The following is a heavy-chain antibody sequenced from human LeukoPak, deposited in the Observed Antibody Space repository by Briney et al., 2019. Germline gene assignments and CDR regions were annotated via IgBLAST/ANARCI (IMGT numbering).Heavy chain of an antibody. V-gene: IGHV4-39*07. CDR3: ARDSAAAATLGYYYYYYMDV. CDR2: IFYSGST. D-gene: IGHD6-13*01. J-gene: IGHJ6*03. CDR1: GGSLSSSSYY. Sequence: PSETLSLTCTVSGGSLSSSSYYWGWIRQPPGKGLEWIGTIFYSGSTYYNPSLKSRVTISVDTSKNQFSLKLSSVTAADTAVYYCARDSAAAATLGYYYYYYMDVWGKGTTVTISS.